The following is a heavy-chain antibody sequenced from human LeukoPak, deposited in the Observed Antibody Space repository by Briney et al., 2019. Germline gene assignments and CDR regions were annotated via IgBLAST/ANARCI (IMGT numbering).Heavy chain of an antibody. V-gene: IGHV3-21*01. Sequence: PGGSLRLSCAASGFTFSSYSMNWVRQAPGKGLEWVSSISSSSSYIYYADSVKGRFTISRDNAKNSLYLQMNSLGAEDSAVYYCAKSNYVWGSIDYWGQGTLVTVSS. D-gene: IGHD3-16*01. J-gene: IGHJ4*02. CDR1: GFTFSSYS. CDR3: AKSNYVWGSIDY. CDR2: ISSSSSYI.